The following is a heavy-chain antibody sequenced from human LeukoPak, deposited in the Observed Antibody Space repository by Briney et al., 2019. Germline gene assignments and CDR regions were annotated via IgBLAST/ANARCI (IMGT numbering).Heavy chain of an antibody. D-gene: IGHD6-19*01. J-gene: IGHJ3*01. Sequence: KSSQTLSLTCAISGDSVSSDSAAWNWIRQSPSRGLEWLGRTYYRSKCYNDYAVSVKSRITINADTSRNQFSLQMNSVTPEDTAVYYCASQGIAVPGTTGWDGFDFWGQGTMVTVSS. CDR2: TYYRSKCYN. CDR1: GDSVSSDSAA. CDR3: ASQGIAVPGTTGWDGFDF. V-gene: IGHV6-1*01.